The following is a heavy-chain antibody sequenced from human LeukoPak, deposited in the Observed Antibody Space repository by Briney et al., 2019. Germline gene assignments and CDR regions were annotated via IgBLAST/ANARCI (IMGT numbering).Heavy chain of an antibody. CDR1: GGTFSSYA. V-gene: IGHV1-69*04. J-gene: IGHJ3*02. CDR3: ARAKVAIDAFDI. CDR2: IIPILGIA. Sequence: SVKVSCKASGGTFSSYAISWVRQAPGQGLEWMGGIIPILGIANYAQKFQGRVTITADKSTSTAYMELSSLRSEDTAVYYCARAKVAIDAFDIWGQGTMVTVSS. D-gene: IGHD5-12*01.